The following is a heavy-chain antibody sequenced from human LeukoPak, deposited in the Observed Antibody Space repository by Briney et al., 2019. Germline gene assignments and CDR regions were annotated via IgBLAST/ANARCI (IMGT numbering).Heavy chain of an antibody. J-gene: IGHJ4*02. CDR3: ARDSYYYDSSGDY. CDR1: GFTFSSYA. V-gene: IGHV3-23*01. D-gene: IGHD3-22*01. Sequence: GGSLRLSCAASGFTFSSYAMSWVRQAPGKGLEWVSAISGSGGSTYYADSVKGRFTISRDNSKNSLYLQMNSLRAEDTAVYYCARDSYYYDSSGDYWGQGTLVTVSS. CDR2: ISGSGGST.